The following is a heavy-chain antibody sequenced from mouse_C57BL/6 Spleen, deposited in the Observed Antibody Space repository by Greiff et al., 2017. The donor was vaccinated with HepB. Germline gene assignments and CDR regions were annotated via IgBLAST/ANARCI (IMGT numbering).Heavy chain of an antibody. CDR1: GFSFNTYA. CDR2: IRSKSNNYAT. Sequence: EVKLVESGGGLVQPKGSLKLSCAASGFSFNTYAMNWVRQAPGKGLEWVARIRSKSNNYATYYADSVKDRFTISRDDSESMLYLQMNNLKTEDTAMYYCVRGGEGAAYWGQGTLVTVSA. J-gene: IGHJ3*01. CDR3: VRGGEGAAY. V-gene: IGHV10-1*01. D-gene: IGHD3-3*01.